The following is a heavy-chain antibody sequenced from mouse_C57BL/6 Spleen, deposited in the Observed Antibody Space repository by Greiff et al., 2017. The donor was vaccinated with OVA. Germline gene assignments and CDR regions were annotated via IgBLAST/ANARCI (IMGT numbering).Heavy chain of an antibody. D-gene: IGHD1-1*01. J-gene: IGHJ4*01. CDR1: GYTFTSYT. CDR3: ARWDATDYAMDY. CDR2: INPSSGYT. Sequence: VQLQQSGAELARPGASVKMSCKASGYTFTSYTMHWVKQRPGQGLEWIGYINPSSGYTKYNQKFKDKATLTADKSSSTAYMQLSSLTSEDSAVCYCARWDATDYAMDYWGQGTSVTVSS. V-gene: IGHV1-4*01.